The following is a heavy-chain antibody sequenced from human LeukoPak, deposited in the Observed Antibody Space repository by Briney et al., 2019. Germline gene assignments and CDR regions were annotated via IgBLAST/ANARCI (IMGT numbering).Heavy chain of an antibody. CDR2: ISGSGGST. CDR1: GFTFNNFA. Sequence: PGGSLGLSCAASGFTFNNFAMSWVRQAPGKGLEWVSAISGSGGSTYYADSVKGRFTISRDDSKNTLYLQMNSLRAEDTAVYYCAKNVKSSGWYSDYWGQGTLVTVSS. D-gene: IGHD6-19*01. CDR3: AKNVKSSGWYSDY. J-gene: IGHJ4*02. V-gene: IGHV3-23*01.